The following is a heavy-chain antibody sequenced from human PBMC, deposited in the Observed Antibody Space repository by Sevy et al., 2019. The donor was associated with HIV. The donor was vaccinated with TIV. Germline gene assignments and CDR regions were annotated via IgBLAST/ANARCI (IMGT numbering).Heavy chain of an antibody. CDR3: ARDGGGDYFDY. CDR1: GFRFSGYA. Sequence: GGSLRLSCAASGFRFSGYAMHWVRQAPGKGLEWMAVISNDATKKYHINSVKGRFTISRDNAKNTLYLQMNSLRSEDTAVYCARDGGGDYFDYWGQGTLVTVSS. V-gene: IGHV3-30*04. D-gene: IGHD3-16*01. J-gene: IGHJ4*02. CDR2: ISNDATKK.